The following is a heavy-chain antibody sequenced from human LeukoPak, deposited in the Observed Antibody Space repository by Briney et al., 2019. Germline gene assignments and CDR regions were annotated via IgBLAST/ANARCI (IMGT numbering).Heavy chain of an antibody. Sequence: PSETLSLTCTVSGGSISSSSYYWGWIRQPPGKGLEWIGSIYYSGSTYYNPSLKSRVTISADTSKNQFSLKLSSVTAADTAVYYCARHGPYSSSPGDYWGQGTLVTVSS. V-gene: IGHV4-39*01. D-gene: IGHD6-13*01. CDR2: IYYSGST. CDR3: ARHGPYSSSPGDY. J-gene: IGHJ4*02. CDR1: GGSISSSSYY.